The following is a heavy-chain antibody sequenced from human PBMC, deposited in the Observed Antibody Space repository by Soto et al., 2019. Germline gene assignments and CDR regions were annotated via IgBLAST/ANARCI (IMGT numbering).Heavy chain of an antibody. V-gene: IGHV3-53*04. J-gene: IGHJ2*01. CDR1: GFTVSSNY. CDR3: ARLRRGIAAAQYVPDYWYFDL. Sequence: GGSLRLSCAASGFTVSSNYMSWVRQAPGKGLEWVSVIYSGGSTYYADSVKGRFTISRHNSKNTLYLQMNSLRAEDTAVYYCARLRRGIAAAQYVPDYWYFDLWGRGTLVTVSS. CDR2: IYSGGST. D-gene: IGHD6-13*01.